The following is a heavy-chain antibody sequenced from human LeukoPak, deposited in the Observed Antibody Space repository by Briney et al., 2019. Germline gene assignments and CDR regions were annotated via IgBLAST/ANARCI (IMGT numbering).Heavy chain of an antibody. D-gene: IGHD3-22*01. V-gene: IGHV3-48*02. J-gene: IGHJ4*02. CDR2: ISSSGSTI. Sequence: GGSLRLSCAASGFTLSSYWMSWVRQAPGKGLEWVSYISSSGSTIYYADSVKGRFTISRDNAKNSLYLQMNSLRDEDTAMYYCARDSYYYDSSGYYLYYFDYWGQGTLVTVSS. CDR3: ARDSYYYDSSGYYLYYFDY. CDR1: GFTLSSYW.